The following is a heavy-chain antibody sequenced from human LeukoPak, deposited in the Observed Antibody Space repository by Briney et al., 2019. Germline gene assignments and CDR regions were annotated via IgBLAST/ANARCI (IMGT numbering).Heavy chain of an antibody. CDR1: GFTFSSYA. D-gene: IGHD6-25*01. CDR3: TSDVGRTYSSGSIRY. J-gene: IGHJ4*02. CDR2: IRSRAYGGTT. V-gene: IGHV3-49*04. Sequence: GGSLRLSCAASGFTFSSYAMSWVRQARGKGGEGVGFIRSRAYGGTTEYAASVKDRFTIPRDDSKIFANQQMKSRKTDDTSVYYCTSDVGRTYSSGSIRYWGQGTLVTVSS.